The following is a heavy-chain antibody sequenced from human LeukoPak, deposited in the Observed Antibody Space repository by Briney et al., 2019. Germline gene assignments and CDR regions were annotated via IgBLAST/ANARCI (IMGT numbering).Heavy chain of an antibody. J-gene: IGHJ5*02. Sequence: ASVKVSCKASGGTFNSYTISWVRQAPGQGLEWMGRINPNSGGTNYAQKFQGRVTMTRDTSISTAYMELSRLRSDDTAVYYCARDMRRAQLVGDIDWFDPWGQGTLVTVSS. CDR3: ARDMRRAQLVGDIDWFDP. CDR2: INPNSGGT. CDR1: GGTFNSYT. V-gene: IGHV1-2*06. D-gene: IGHD6-6*01.